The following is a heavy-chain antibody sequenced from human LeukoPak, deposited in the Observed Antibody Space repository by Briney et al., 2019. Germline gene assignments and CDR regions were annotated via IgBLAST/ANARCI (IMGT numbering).Heavy chain of an antibody. V-gene: IGHV5-51*01. CDR2: IYPADSDT. D-gene: IGHD3-10*01. CDR3: ARQSRDGSRTRGYYFDF. Sequence: GEPLKISCQVSGYIFTHYWIGWVRHMPGNGLESMGIIYPADSDTKYSPSFQGQVTISADKSINTVYLQWSSLNASDTAMYYCARQSRDGSRTRGYYFDFWGQGTLVTVSS. CDR1: GYIFTHYW. J-gene: IGHJ4*02.